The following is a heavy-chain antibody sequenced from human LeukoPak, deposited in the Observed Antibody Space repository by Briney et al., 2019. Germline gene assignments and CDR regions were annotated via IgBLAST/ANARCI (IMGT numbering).Heavy chain of an antibody. CDR3: ASSDSSGYYPGQFDY. CDR2: IWYDGSNK. V-gene: IGHV3-33*01. Sequence: GGSLRLSCAASGFTFSSYGMHWVRQAPGKGLEWVAVIWYDGSNKYYADSVKGRFTISRDNSKNTLYLQMNSLRAEDTAVYYCASSDSSGYYPGQFDYWGQGTLVTVSS. CDR1: GFTFSSYG. D-gene: IGHD3-22*01. J-gene: IGHJ4*02.